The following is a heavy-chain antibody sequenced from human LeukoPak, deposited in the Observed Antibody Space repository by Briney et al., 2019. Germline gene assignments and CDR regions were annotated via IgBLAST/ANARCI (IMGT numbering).Heavy chain of an antibody. CDR2: IYHSERT. CDR1: GGSISSSNW. V-gene: IGHV4-4*02. J-gene: IGHJ4*02. Sequence: SETLSLTCDVSGGSISSSNWWSWVRQPPGKGLEWIGEIYHSERTNYNPSLKSRVTISVDKSKNQFSLKVSSMTAADTAVYYCARSRGYCDGGSCSTFDYWGQGTLVTVSS. CDR3: ARSRGYCDGGSCSTFDY. D-gene: IGHD2-15*01.